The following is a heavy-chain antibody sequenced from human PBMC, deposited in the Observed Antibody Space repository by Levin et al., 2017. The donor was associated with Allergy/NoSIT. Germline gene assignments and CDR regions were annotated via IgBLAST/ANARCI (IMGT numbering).Heavy chain of an antibody. V-gene: IGHV1-46*03. J-gene: IGHJ5*02. D-gene: IGHD3-10*01. CDR2: INPSGGST. CDR3: ARDVPIVRGVIITRWFDP. Sequence: ASVKVSCKASGYTFTSYYMHWVRQAPGQGLEWMGIINPSGGSTSYAQKFQGRVTMTRDTSTSTVYMELSSLRSEDTAVYYCARDVPIVRGVIITRWFDPWGQGTLVTVSS. CDR1: GYTFTSYY.